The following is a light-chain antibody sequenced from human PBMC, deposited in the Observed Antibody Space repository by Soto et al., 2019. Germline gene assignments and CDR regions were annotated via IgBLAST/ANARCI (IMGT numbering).Light chain of an antibody. V-gene: IGKV1-39*01. CDR2: RTS. Sequence: DIQMSQSPSSLSASVGDRITITCRASQSLGDYLNWYQQKPGMAPKLLIYRTSTVQSGIRSRFSGSGSGTQFTLTISGLRPEDFATYFCQQGQATPYTFGQGTILDIK. CDR3: QQGQATPYT. CDR1: QSLGDY. J-gene: IGKJ2*01.